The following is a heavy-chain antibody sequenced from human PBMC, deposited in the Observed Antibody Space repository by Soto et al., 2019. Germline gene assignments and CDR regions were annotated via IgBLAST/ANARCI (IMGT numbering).Heavy chain of an antibody. CDR1: GFTFGDYA. J-gene: IGHJ4*02. CDR2: IRSKAYGGTT. D-gene: IGHD3-22*01. Sequence: SLRLSCAASGFTFGDYAMSWVRQAPGKGLEWVGFIRSKAYGGTTEYAASVKGRFTISRDDSKSIAYLQMNSLKTEDTAVYYCTRHYDSSGYPDYWGQGTLVTVSS. CDR3: TRHYDSSGYPDY. V-gene: IGHV3-49*04.